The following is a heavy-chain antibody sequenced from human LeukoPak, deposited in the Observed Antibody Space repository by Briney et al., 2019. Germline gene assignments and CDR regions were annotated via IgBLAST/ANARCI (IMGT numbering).Heavy chain of an antibody. Sequence: PGGSLRLSCAASGFTFSSYEMNWVRQAPGKGLEWVSYISSSGSTIYYADSVKGRFTISRDNAKNSLYLQMNSLRAEDTAVYYCARVRWGIYYENTDYMDVWGKGTTVTVSS. CDR1: GFTFSSYE. V-gene: IGHV3-48*03. CDR3: ARVRWGIYYENTDYMDV. D-gene: IGHD3-22*01. J-gene: IGHJ6*03. CDR2: ISSSGSTI.